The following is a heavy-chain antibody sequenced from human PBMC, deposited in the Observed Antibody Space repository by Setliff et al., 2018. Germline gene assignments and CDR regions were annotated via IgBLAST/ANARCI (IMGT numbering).Heavy chain of an antibody. J-gene: IGHJ5*02. CDR3: ARSYYNFWSGYYRVNWFDP. V-gene: IGHV4-4*07. D-gene: IGHD3-3*01. CDR1: GGSMGSYY. Sequence: SETLSLTCTVSGGSMGSYYWTWIRQSAGKGLEWIGRVYTTGSTAFNPSLNSRVTMSLDKSKNQFSLKLSSVTAADTAVYYCARSYYNFWSGYYRVNWFDPWGQGTLVTVSS. CDR2: VYTTGST.